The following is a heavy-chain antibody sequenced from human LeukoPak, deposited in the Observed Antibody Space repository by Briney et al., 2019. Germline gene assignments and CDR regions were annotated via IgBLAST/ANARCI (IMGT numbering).Heavy chain of an antibody. D-gene: IGHD2-15*01. CDR3: ARAYCSSGSCSGFDN. Sequence: PGGSLRLSCAVSGFTFDGYGMTWVRQVPGTGLEWVSGIKWNGITTSYAESMKGRFTISRDNAKNSLYLQMNSLRVEDTALYYCARAYCSSGSCSGFDNWGQGTLVTVSS. V-gene: IGHV3-20*04. J-gene: IGHJ4*02. CDR1: GFTFDGYG. CDR2: IKWNGITT.